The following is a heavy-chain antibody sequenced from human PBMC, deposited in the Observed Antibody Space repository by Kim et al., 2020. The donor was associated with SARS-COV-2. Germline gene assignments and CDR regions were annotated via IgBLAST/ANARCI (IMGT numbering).Heavy chain of an antibody. D-gene: IGHD6-13*01. CDR2: IKSKTDGGTT. Sequence: GGSLRLSCAASGFTFSNAWMSWVRQAPGKGLEWVGRIKSKTDGGTTDYAAPVKGRFTISRDDSKNTLYLQMNSLKTEDTAVYYCTALAADHTYYYYGMDVWGQGTTVTVSS. CDR3: TALAADHTYYYYGMDV. V-gene: IGHV3-15*01. CDR1: GFTFSNAW. J-gene: IGHJ6*02.